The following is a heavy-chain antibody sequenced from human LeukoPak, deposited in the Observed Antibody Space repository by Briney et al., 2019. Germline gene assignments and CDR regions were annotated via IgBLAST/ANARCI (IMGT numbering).Heavy chain of an antibody. CDR2: INQDGTEK. V-gene: IGHV3-7*01. Sequence: PGGSLRLSCAASGFTFTTYCMSWVRQLPGKGLEWVANINQDGTEKYYVDSVKGRFTISRDNAKNSLYLEMNSLRAEDMAVYYCAREPDSSSEDDVFDIWGQGTMVTVSS. CDR3: AREPDSSSEDDVFDI. D-gene: IGHD4-11*01. CDR1: GFTFTTYC. J-gene: IGHJ3*02.